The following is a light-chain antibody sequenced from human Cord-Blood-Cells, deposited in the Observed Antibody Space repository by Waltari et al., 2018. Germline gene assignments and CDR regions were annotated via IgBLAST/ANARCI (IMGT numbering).Light chain of an antibody. Sequence: EIALTQSPTTPSWSPGGRATISCRASQRVSSSYLAWYQQKPGQAPRLLIYGASSRATGIPDRFSGSGSGTDFTLTISRLQPEDFAAYYCQQYGSSPLTFGPGTKVDIK. CDR2: GAS. J-gene: IGKJ3*01. V-gene: IGKV3-20*01. CDR3: QQYGSSPLT. CDR1: QRVSSSY.